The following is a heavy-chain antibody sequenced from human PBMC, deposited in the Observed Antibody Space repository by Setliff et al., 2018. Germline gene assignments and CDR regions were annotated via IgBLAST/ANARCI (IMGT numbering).Heavy chain of an antibody. CDR3: ARRSPAYYSDSSGYFYDTSPYMDV. J-gene: IGHJ6*03. CDR2: IHYSGNT. Sequence: SETLSLTCSVSGGSVNRDYWSWIRQPPGKGLEWIGYIHYSGNTNYNPSLKSRVTISVDTSKNQFSLKLSSVTAADTAVYYCARRSPAYYSDSSGYFYDTSPYMDVWGKGTTVTVSS. CDR1: GGSVNRDY. D-gene: IGHD3-22*01. V-gene: IGHV4-59*08.